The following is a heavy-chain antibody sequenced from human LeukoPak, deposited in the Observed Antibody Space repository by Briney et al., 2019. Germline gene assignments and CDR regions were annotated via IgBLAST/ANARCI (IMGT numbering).Heavy chain of an antibody. D-gene: IGHD3-10*01. J-gene: IGHJ4*02. CDR3: ARDPGRPMVRGVSTLFDY. Sequence: ASVKVSCKASGYTFTSYDINWVRQATGQGLEWMGWMNPNSGNTGYAQKFQGRVTITADKSTSTAYMELSSLRSEDTAVYYCARDPGRPMVRGVSTLFDYWGQGTLVTVSS. CDR2: MNPNSGNT. V-gene: IGHV1-8*01. CDR1: GYTFTSYD.